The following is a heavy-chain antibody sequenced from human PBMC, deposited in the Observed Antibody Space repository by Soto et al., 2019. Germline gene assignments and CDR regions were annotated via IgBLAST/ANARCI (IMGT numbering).Heavy chain of an antibody. V-gene: IGHV3-23*01. CDR1: GFTFSSYA. CDR3: AKVVVVVPAAMLIGYYFDY. Sequence: EVQLLESGGGLVQPGGSLRLSCAASGFTFSSYAMSWVRQAPGKGLEWVSAFSGSGGSTYYADSVKGRFTISRDNSKNTLYLQMNSLRAEDTAVYYCAKVVVVVPAAMLIGYYFDYWGQGTLVTVSS. D-gene: IGHD2-2*01. J-gene: IGHJ4*02. CDR2: FSGSGGST.